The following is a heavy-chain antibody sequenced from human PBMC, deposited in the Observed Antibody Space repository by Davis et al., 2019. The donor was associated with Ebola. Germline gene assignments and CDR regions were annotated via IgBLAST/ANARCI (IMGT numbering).Heavy chain of an antibody. Sequence: GGSLRLSCAASGFTFSSYGMHWVRQAPGKGLEWVAVISYDGSNKYYADSVKGRFTISRDNSKNTLYLQMNSLRAEDTAVYYCAKDMRAVAGLDYWGQGTLVTVSS. V-gene: IGHV3-30*18. CDR2: ISYDGSNK. J-gene: IGHJ4*02. CDR3: AKDMRAVAGLDY. CDR1: GFTFSSYG. D-gene: IGHD6-19*01.